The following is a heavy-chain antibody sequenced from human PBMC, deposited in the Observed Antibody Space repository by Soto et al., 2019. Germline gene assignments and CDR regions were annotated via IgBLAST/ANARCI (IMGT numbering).Heavy chain of an antibody. J-gene: IGHJ6*02. D-gene: IGHD4-4*01. Sequence: EAQLLESGGGLVQPGGSLRISCAASGFTFSTYPRSWVRQAPGTGLEWVSGISGSGISTYYTDSVKGRFTISRDNSKNTVFLQMNSLRDEDTAVYYCVKPPVITASYYYYDMDVWGQGTTVTVSS. CDR1: GFTFSTYP. CDR2: ISGSGIST. V-gene: IGHV3-23*01. CDR3: VKPPVITASYYYYDMDV.